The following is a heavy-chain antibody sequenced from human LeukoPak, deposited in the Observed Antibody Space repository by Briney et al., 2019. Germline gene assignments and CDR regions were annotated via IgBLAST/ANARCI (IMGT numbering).Heavy chain of an antibody. Sequence: PSETLSLTCTVSGGSISTSTNYWGWIRQPPGKVLEWIGSIYSTGNTRSNPSLKSRVTISVDTSKNQFSLKLTSVTAADTAVYYCARTTEGGYTYGYFYYYYMDVWGKGTTVTISS. CDR3: ARTTEGGYTYGYFYYYYMDV. J-gene: IGHJ6*03. CDR2: IYSTGNT. V-gene: IGHV4-39*07. CDR1: GGSISTSTNY. D-gene: IGHD5-18*01.